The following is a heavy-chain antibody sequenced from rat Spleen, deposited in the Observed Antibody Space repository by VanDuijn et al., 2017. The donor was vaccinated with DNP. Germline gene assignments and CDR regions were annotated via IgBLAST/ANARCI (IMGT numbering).Heavy chain of an antibody. CDR2: ITSSGGST. V-gene: IGHV5-31*01. J-gene: IGHJ3*01. CDR1: GFTFNKYW. D-gene: IGHD1-4*01. Sequence: EVQLVESGGDLVQPGRSLKLSCVASGFTFNKYWMTWIRQVPGKGLEWVASITSSGGSTYYPDSVKGRFTISRDNAKSTLYLQMNSLRCEDKATYYCGIPHGYNDGGFAYWGQGTLVTVSS. CDR3: GIPHGYNDGGFAY.